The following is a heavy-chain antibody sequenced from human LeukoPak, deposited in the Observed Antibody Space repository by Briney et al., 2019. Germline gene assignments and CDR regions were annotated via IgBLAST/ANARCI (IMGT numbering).Heavy chain of an antibody. CDR3: ARHFNSGSYPRRYYYYGMDV. J-gene: IGHJ6*02. Sequence: SETLSLTCTVSGGSISSSSYYWGWIRQPPGKGLEWIGSIYYSGSTYYNPSLKSRVTISVDTSKNQFSLKLSSVTAADTAVYYCARHFNSGSYPRRYYYYGMDVWGQWTTVTVSS. CDR1: GGSISSSSYY. D-gene: IGHD1-26*01. V-gene: IGHV4-39*01. CDR2: IYYSGST.